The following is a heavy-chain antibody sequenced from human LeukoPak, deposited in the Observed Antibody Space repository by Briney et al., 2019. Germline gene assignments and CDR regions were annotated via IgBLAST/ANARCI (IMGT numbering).Heavy chain of an antibody. D-gene: IGHD5-12*01. CDR2: IYYSGST. Sequence: PSETLFLTCTVSGGSISSSSYYWGWIRQPPGKGLEWIGSIYYSGSTYYNPSLKSRVTISVDTSKNQFSLKLSSVTAADTAVYYCARGNSGYYDVDYWGQGTLVTVSS. CDR3: ARGNSGYYDVDY. V-gene: IGHV4-39*07. CDR1: GGSISSSSYY. J-gene: IGHJ4*02.